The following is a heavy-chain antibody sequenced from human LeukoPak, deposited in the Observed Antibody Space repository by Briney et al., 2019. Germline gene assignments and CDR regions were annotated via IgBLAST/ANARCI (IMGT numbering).Heavy chain of an antibody. CDR1: GGSFSNYY. CDR2: VHYSGST. D-gene: IGHD1-26*01. CDR3: VRGINVGATSF. V-gene: IGHV4-59*01. Sequence: SETLSLTCTASGGSFSNYYWSWVRQFPGKGLEWIGCVHYSGSTKFNPSLKSRVTLSIETPKNQFSLKVTPVTAGGPAWFFRVRGINVGATSFWGQGTLVTVSS. J-gene: IGHJ4*02.